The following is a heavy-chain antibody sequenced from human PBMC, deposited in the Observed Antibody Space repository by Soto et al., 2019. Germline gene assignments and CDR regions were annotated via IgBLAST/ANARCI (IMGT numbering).Heavy chain of an antibody. J-gene: IGHJ6*03. CDR3: ARSKQFVPYFYFYMDV. D-gene: IGHD6-6*01. Sequence: GGSLRLSCAASGFTFSGHSMNWVRQAPGQGLEWVSYISGISGTIYYADSVKGRFTISRDNAKNSLHLQMNSLRAEDTAVYYCARSKQFVPYFYFYMDVWGKGTTVTVSS. CDR1: GFTFSGHS. V-gene: IGHV3-48*01. CDR2: ISGISGTI.